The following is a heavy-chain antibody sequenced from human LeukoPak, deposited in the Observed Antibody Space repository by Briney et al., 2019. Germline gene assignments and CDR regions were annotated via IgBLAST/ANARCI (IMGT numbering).Heavy chain of an antibody. CDR3: ARGLVGLDD. Sequence: PSETLSLICTVSGDSISTSNSYWGWIRQPPGKGLEWIGYIYYSGSTNYNPSLKSRVTILVDTSKNQFSLKLSSVTAADTAVYYCARGLVGLDDWGQGTLVTVSS. V-gene: IGHV4-61*05. D-gene: IGHD2-21*01. CDR1: GDSISTSNSY. J-gene: IGHJ4*02. CDR2: IYYSGST.